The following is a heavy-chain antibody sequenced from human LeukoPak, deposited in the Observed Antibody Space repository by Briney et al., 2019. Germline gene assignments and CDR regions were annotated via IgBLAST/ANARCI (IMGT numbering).Heavy chain of an antibody. D-gene: IGHD6-13*01. CDR3: AKDANKGVLWSSSWYMTADY. Sequence: PGGSLRLSCAASGFTFNSYGMHWVRQAPGKALEWVTVISYDGSNKYYADYVKGLFSIFRDNCMNTMYLQMNSLRAEDAAVYYCAKDANKGVLWSSSWYMTADYWGQGTLVTVPS. V-gene: IGHV3-30*18. CDR1: GFTFNSYG. CDR2: ISYDGSNK. J-gene: IGHJ4*02.